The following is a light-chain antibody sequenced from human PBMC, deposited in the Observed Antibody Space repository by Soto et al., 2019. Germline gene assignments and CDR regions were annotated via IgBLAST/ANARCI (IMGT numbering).Light chain of an antibody. Sequence: QSVLTQPPSASGAPGQRVTISSSGGSSNIGSNSVTWYQQLPGTAPRLLIYSDNQRPSGVPDRFSGSRSGTSAALAITGLQAEDEADDYCAVWDDSLDAWVFGGGTKLTVL. CDR1: SSNIGSNS. J-gene: IGLJ3*02. CDR3: AVWDDSLDAWV. CDR2: SDN. V-gene: IGLV1-44*01.